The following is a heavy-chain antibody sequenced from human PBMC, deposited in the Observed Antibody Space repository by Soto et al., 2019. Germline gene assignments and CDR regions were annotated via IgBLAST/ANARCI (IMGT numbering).Heavy chain of an antibody. D-gene: IGHD3-10*01. Sequence: ASVKVSCKASGYTFTSYGLSWVRQAPGQSLEWMAWISPYNGKIEISPKFQGRVTLTTDIFMSSAYMELSSLTSEDSAIYYCARDPGLGSPYPPLDYWGQGSLVTSPQ. CDR2: ISPYNGKI. J-gene: IGHJ4*01. CDR1: GYTFTSYG. V-gene: IGHV1-18*04. CDR3: ARDPGLGSPYPPLDY.